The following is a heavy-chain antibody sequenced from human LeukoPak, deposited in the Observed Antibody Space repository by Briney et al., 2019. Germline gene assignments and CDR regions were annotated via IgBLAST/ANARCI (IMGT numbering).Heavy chain of an antibody. CDR1: GLILSNSA. CDR2: ISGSGDTT. D-gene: IGHD3-10*01. CDR3: AKVWFGELGDY. V-gene: IGHV3-23*01. J-gene: IGHJ4*02. Sequence: GGSLRLSCAASGLILSNSAMSWVRQAPGKGLEWVSAISGSGDTTYYVDSVKGRFTISRDNSKNTLSLQMNSLRAEDTAVYYCAKVWFGELGDYWGQGTLVTVSS.